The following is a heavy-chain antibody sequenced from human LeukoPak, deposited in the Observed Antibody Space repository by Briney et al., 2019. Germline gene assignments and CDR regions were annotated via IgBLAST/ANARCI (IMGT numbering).Heavy chain of an antibody. Sequence: GGSLRLSCTASAFTFSSYSMNWVRQAPGKGLEWVSSISSSSSYIYYADSVKGRFTISRDNAKNSLYLQMNSLRAEDTAVYYCARDLSGSGSYYNYNWFDPWGQGTLVTVSS. J-gene: IGHJ5*02. D-gene: IGHD3-10*01. CDR1: AFTFSSYS. V-gene: IGHV3-21*01. CDR2: ISSSSSYI. CDR3: ARDLSGSGSYYNYNWFDP.